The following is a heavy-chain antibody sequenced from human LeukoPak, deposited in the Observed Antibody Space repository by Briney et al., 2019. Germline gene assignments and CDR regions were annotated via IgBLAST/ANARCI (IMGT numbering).Heavy chain of an antibody. D-gene: IGHD5-12*01. CDR2: INPNSGGT. J-gene: IGHJ6*03. V-gene: IGHV1-2*02. Sequence: ASVKVSCKASGYTFTGYYMHWVRQAPGQGLEWMGWINPNSGGTNYAQKFQGRVTMTRDTSISTAYMELSRLRSDDTAVYYCARDGFGGYPLGYYYMDVWGKGTTVTVSS. CDR1: GYTFTGYY. CDR3: ARDGFGGYPLGYYYMDV.